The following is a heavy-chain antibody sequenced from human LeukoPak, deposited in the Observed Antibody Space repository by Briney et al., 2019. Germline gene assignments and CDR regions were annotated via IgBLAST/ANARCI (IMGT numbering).Heavy chain of an antibody. Sequence: ASVKVSCKASGYTFTSYDIHWVRQATGQGLEWMGWMNPNSGNTGYAQKFQGRVTITRNTSISTAYMELSSLRSEDTAVYYCARGDQFNYGSGSDYFDYWGQGTLVTVSS. CDR3: ARGDQFNYGSGSDYFDY. V-gene: IGHV1-8*03. D-gene: IGHD3-10*01. CDR2: MNPNSGNT. J-gene: IGHJ4*02. CDR1: GYTFTSYD.